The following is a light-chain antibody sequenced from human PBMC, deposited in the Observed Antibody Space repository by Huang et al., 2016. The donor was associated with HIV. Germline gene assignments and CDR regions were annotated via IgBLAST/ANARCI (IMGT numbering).Light chain of an antibody. CDR3: QQYNNWPPEVT. Sequence: EIVLTQSPATLSVSPGERATLSCRARQSISTSLAWYQHKPAQAPRLLIYGASTRASGIPARFSGSGSGTEFTLTISSLQSEDFAFYYCQQYNNWPPEVTFGPGTKVDIK. V-gene: IGKV3-15*01. CDR1: QSISTS. J-gene: IGKJ3*01. CDR2: GAS.